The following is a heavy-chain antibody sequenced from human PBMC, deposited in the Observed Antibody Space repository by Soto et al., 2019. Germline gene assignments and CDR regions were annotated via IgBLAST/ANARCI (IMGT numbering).Heavy chain of an antibody. CDR1: GYTFTSYY. CDR2: INPSGGST. J-gene: IGHJ4*02. Sequence: ASVKVSCKASGYTFTSYYMHWVRQAPGQGLEWMGIINPSGGSTSYAQKFQGRVTMTRDTSTSTVYMELSSLGSEDTAVYYCARVRRYCSGGSCSYYFDYWGQGTLVTVSS. D-gene: IGHD2-15*01. V-gene: IGHV1-46*03. CDR3: ARVRRYCSGGSCSYYFDY.